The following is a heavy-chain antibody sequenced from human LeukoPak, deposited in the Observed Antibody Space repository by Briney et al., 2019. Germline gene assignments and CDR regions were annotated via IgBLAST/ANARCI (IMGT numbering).Heavy chain of an antibody. J-gene: IGHJ5*02. CDR3: AKDSSGGDCCWFDP. D-gene: IGHD2-21*02. Sequence: GGSLRLSCAASGFTFSSYAMSWVRQAPGKGLEWVSAISGSGGSTYYADSVKSRFTISRDNSKNTLYLQMNSLRAEDTAVYYCAKDSSGGDCCWFDPWGQGTLVTVSS. CDR1: GFTFSSYA. CDR2: ISGSGGST. V-gene: IGHV3-23*01.